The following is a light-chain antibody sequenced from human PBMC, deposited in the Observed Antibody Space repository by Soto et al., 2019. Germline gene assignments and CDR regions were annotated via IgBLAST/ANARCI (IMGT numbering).Light chain of an antibody. V-gene: IGKV3-20*01. CDR1: QSVSSNY. CDR3: QQYGSSPVT. Sequence: ALTQSPGTLSSSPGERATLSCRASQSVSSNYLAWYQQKPGQAPRLLIYGASTRATGIPARFSGSGSGTDFTLTISRLEPEDFAVYYCQQYGSSPVTFGGGTKVDIK. J-gene: IGKJ4*01. CDR2: GAS.